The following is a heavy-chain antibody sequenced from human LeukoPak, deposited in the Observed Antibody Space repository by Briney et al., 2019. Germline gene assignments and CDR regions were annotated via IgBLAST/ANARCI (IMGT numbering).Heavy chain of an antibody. CDR3: ARHRNYYYYGMDV. Sequence: SQTLSLTCTVSGGSISSYYWSWIRQPPGKGLEWIGYIYYSGSTNYNPSLKSRVTISVDTSKNQFSLKLSSVTAADTAVYYCARHRNYYYYGMDVWGQGTTVTVSS. CDR1: GGSISSYY. CDR2: IYYSGST. J-gene: IGHJ6*02. V-gene: IGHV4-59*08.